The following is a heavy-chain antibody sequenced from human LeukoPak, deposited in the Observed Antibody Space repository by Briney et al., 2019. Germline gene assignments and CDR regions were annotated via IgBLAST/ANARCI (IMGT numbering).Heavy chain of an antibody. J-gene: IGHJ4*02. CDR1: GFTVSNNY. Sequence: GGSLRLSRAASGFTVSNNYMSWVRQAPGKGLEWVSVIHSGGTTNYADSVQGRFTITRDNSKTTVYLHMNSLRAEDTAVYYCARDSDSGYGPFASWGQGTLVTVSS. V-gene: IGHV3-53*01. D-gene: IGHD5-12*01. CDR3: ARDSDSGYGPFAS. CDR2: IHSGGTT.